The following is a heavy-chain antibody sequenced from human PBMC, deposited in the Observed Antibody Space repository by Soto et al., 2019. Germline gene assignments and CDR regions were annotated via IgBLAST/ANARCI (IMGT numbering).Heavy chain of an antibody. CDR2: ISAYNGNT. Sequence: QVQLVQSGAEVKKPGASVKVSCKASGYTFTSYGISWVRQAPGQGLEWMGWISAYNGNTNYAQKLQGRVTMTTDTSTSTAHMELRSLRSDDTAVYYCARDPLCTNGVCPFWYWGQGTLVTVSS. D-gene: IGHD2-8*01. J-gene: IGHJ4*02. CDR1: GYTFTSYG. V-gene: IGHV1-18*01. CDR3: ARDPLCTNGVCPFWY.